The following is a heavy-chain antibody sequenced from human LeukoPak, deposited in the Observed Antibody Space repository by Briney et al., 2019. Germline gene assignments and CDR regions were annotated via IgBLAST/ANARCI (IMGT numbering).Heavy chain of an antibody. CDR3: VKYAVDDILTGYYHNWFDP. CDR2: ISGSGGST. V-gene: IGHV3-23*01. Sequence: GGSLRLSCAASGFTFSSYAMSWVRQAPGKGLEWVSAISGSGGSTYYADSVKGRFTISRDNSKNTLYLQMNSLRAEDTAVYYCVKYAVDDILTGYYHNWFDPWVQGTLVTVSS. CDR1: GFTFSSYA. D-gene: IGHD3-9*01. J-gene: IGHJ5*02.